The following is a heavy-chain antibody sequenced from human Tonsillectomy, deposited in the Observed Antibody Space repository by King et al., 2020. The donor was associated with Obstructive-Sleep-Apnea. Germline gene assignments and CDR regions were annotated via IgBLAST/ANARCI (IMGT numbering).Heavy chain of an antibody. CDR2: ISYDGGNK. J-gene: IGHJ4*02. V-gene: IGHV3-30-3*01. D-gene: IGHD3-10*01. Sequence: VQLVESGGGVVQPGRSLRLSCAASGFTFSSFAMHWVRQAPGKGLEWVTVISYDGGNKYYADSVKGRFTISRDNSKNTLYLQMNSLRAEDTAVYYCAREEDYYGSGSYHYYFDNWGQGTLVTVSS. CDR3: AREEDYYGSGSYHYYFDN. CDR1: GFTFSSFA.